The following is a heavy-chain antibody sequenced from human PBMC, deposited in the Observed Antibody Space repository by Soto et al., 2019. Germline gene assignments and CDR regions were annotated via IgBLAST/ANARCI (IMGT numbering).Heavy chain of an antibody. CDR3: ARGRGDYYDSSGYYSAFDY. CDR1: GGSISSGGYS. Sequence: TLSLTCVVSGGSISSGGYSWSWIRQPPGKGLEWIGYIYHSGSTYYNPSLKSRVTISVDRSKNQFSLKLSSVTAADTAVYYCARGRGDYYDSSGYYSAFDYWGQGTLFTVSP. V-gene: IGHV4-30-2*01. CDR2: IYHSGST. D-gene: IGHD3-22*01. J-gene: IGHJ4*02.